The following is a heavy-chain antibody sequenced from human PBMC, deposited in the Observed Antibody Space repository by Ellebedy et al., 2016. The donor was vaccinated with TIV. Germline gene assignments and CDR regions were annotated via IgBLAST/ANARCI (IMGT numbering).Heavy chain of an antibody. CDR1: GFTFSSYA. CDR3: ARLAGSGGF. Sequence: GGSLRLSXAASGFTFSSYAMSWVRQAPGKGLEWVSAISGSGVSTFYADSVKGRFTISRDNSKSTLYLQMNSLRAEDTAVYYCARLAGSGGFWGQGTLVTVSS. V-gene: IGHV3-23*01. D-gene: IGHD3-10*01. J-gene: IGHJ4*02. CDR2: ISGSGVST.